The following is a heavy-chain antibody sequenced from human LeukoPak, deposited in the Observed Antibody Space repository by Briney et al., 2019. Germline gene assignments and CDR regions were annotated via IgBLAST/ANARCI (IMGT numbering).Heavy chain of an antibody. CDR2: IYYSGST. CDR1: GGSISSYY. D-gene: IGHD6-13*01. Sequence: SQTLSLTCTVSGGSISSYYWSWIRQPPGKGPEWIAYIYYSGSTNYNPSLKSRVTISVNTSKNQFSLKLSSVTAADTAVYYCASTESAAGNFDYWGQGTLVTVSS. CDR3: ASTESAAGNFDY. J-gene: IGHJ4*02. V-gene: IGHV4-59*01.